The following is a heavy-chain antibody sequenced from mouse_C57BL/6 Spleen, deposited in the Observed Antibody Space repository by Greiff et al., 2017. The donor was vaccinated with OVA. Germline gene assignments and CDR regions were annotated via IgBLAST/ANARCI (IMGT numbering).Heavy chain of an antibody. CDR1: GYTFTSYW. D-gene: IGHD1-1*01. CDR3: ARDGSSTGYFDV. V-gene: IGHV1-64*01. Sequence: QVQLQQPGAELVKPGASVKLSCKASGYTFTSYWMHWVKQRPGQGLEWIGMIHPNSGSTNYNEKFKSKATLTVDKSSSTAYMQLSSLTSEDSAVYYCARDGSSTGYFDVWGTGTTVTVSS. J-gene: IGHJ1*03. CDR2: IHPNSGST.